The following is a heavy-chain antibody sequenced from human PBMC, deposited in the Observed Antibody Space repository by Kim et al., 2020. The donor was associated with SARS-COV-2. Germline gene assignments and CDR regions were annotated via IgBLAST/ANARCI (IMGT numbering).Heavy chain of an antibody. CDR2: ISGSGGST. CDR1: GFTFNYHA. CDR3: AKGYYDSGNYYTLDF. D-gene: IGHD3-10*01. J-gene: IGHJ4*01. V-gene: IGHV3-23*01. Sequence: GGSLRLSCAASGFTFNYHAMNWVRRAPGKGLEWVSVISGSGGSTYYADSVKGRFTISRDNSKNTVYLQMNSLRAEDAAVYYCAKGYYDSGNYYTLDFWG.